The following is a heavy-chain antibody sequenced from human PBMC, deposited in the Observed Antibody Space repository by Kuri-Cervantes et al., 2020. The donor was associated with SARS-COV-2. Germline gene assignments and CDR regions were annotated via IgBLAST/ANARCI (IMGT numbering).Heavy chain of an antibody. D-gene: IGHD5-12*01. J-gene: IGHJ6*02. CDR2: IYTSGST. Sequence: SETLSLTCTVSGGSISSGSYYWSWIRQPAGKGLEWIGRIYTSGSTNYNPSLKSRVTISVDTSKNQFSLKLSSVTAADTAVYYCARGASGYERYYYYYGMDVWGQGTTVTVSS. CDR3: ARGASGYERYYYYYGMDV. V-gene: IGHV4-61*02. CDR1: GGSISSGSYY.